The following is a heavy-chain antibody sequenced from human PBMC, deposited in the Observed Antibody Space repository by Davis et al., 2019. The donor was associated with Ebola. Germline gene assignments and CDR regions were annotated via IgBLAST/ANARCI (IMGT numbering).Heavy chain of an antibody. V-gene: IGHV1-8*01. CDR2: MNPNSGNT. CDR3: ARGFDDRRDFWSGYFAEYYYYGMDV. Sequence: ASVKVSCKASGYTFTSYDINWVRQATGQGLEWMGWMNPNSGNTGYAQKFQGRVTMTRNTSISTAYMELSSLRSEDTAVYYCARGFDDRRDFWSGYFAEYYYYGMDVWGQGTTVTVSS. CDR1: GYTFTSYD. J-gene: IGHJ6*02. D-gene: IGHD3-3*01.